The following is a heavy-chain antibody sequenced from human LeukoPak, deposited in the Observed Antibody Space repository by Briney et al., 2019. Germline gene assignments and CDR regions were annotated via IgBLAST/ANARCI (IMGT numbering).Heavy chain of an antibody. J-gene: IGHJ5*02. CDR1: GGSINSDNYS. Sequence: PSETLSLTCAVSGGSINSDNYSWSWIRQPPGKGLEWIGSIYYSGSTYYNPSLKSRVTISVDTSKNQFSLKLSSVTAADTAVYYCARASWIQLWLTGKVYNWFDPWGQGTLVTVSS. CDR3: ARASWIQLWLTGKVYNWFDP. CDR2: IYYSGST. D-gene: IGHD5-18*01. V-gene: IGHV4-39*01.